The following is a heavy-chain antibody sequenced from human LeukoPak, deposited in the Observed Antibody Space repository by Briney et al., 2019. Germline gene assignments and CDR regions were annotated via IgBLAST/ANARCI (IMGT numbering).Heavy chain of an antibody. CDR2: ISSSSSYI. CDR1: GFTFSSYT. Sequence: GGSLRLSCAASGFTFSSYTMKWVRQAPGKGLEWVSSISSSSSYIYYVDSVQGRFTISRDDAKNSLYLQMNSLRAEDAAVYYCAKGGIVGTSGLFDYWGQGTLVTVSS. V-gene: IGHV3-21*04. J-gene: IGHJ4*02. D-gene: IGHD1-26*01. CDR3: AKGGIVGTSGLFDY.